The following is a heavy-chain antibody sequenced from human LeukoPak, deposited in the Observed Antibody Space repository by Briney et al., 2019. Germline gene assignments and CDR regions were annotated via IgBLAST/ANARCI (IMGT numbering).Heavy chain of an antibody. CDR3: AIPRGDIVVVPAAIEY. J-gene: IGHJ4*02. CDR2: ISGSGGST. CDR1: GFTFSSYA. D-gene: IGHD2-2*01. Sequence: GGSLRLSCAASGFTFSSYAMSWVRQAPGKGLEWVSAISGSGGSTYYADSAKGRFTISRDNSKNTLYLQMNSLRAEDTAVYYCAIPRGDIVVVPAAIEYWGQGTLVTVSS. V-gene: IGHV3-23*01.